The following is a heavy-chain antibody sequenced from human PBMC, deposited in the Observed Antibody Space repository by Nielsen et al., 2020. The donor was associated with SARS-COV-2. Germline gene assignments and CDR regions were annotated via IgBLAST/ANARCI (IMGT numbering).Heavy chain of an antibody. D-gene: IGHD1-26*01. V-gene: IGHV3-30*12. Sequence: GESLKISCATSGFRFRGYGMHWVHQAPGKGLEWVAVISYDGSFDKYGGAVKGRFTISRDNSKNTLYLQMDNLRVEDTAVYYCSREGDSPHLDVWGQGALVTVSS. CDR2: ISYDGSFD. CDR1: GFRFRGYG. CDR3: SREGDSPHLDV. J-gene: IGHJ4*02.